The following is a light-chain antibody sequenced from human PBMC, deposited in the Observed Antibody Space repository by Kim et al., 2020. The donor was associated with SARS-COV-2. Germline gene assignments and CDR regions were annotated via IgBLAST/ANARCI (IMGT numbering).Light chain of an antibody. CDR2: GKN. Sequence: SSELTQDPAVSVALGQTVRITCHGDSLRSYYASWYQQKPGQAPVLVIYGKNNRPSGIPDRFSGSSSGNTASLTITGAQAEDEADYYCNSRDSSGNHWVFGGGTKVTVL. J-gene: IGLJ3*02. V-gene: IGLV3-19*01. CDR3: NSRDSSGNHWV. CDR1: SLRSYY.